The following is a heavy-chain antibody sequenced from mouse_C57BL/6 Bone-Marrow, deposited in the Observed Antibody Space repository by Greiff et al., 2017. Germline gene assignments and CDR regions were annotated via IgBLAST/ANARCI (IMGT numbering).Heavy chain of an antibody. J-gene: IGHJ4*01. CDR1: GFTFSSYA. CDR3: ASSFFYYAMDY. CDR2: ISDGGSYT. D-gene: IGHD1-1*01. Sequence: EVQLVESGGSLVKPGGSLKLSCAASGFTFSSYAMSWVRQTPEKRLEWVATISDGGSYTYYPDNVKGRFTISRDNAKNNLYLQMSHLKSEDTAMYYCASSFFYYAMDYWGQGTSVTVSS. V-gene: IGHV5-4*01.